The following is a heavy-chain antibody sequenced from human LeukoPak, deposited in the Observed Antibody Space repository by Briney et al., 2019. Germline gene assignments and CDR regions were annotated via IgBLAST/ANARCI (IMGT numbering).Heavy chain of an antibody. V-gene: IGHV1-18*01. CDR2: INPYNGNR. CDR1: GYKFITFG. CDR3: ARFQASAYRGFDY. D-gene: IGHD2-21*01. Sequence: GASVKVSCKTSGYKFITFGVNWVRQAPGQGLEWMGWINPYNGNRYYAKKFQDRFNMSTDTSTSTVYMDLRTLTSDDTAIYYCARFQASAYRGFDYWGQGTLITVS. J-gene: IGHJ4*02.